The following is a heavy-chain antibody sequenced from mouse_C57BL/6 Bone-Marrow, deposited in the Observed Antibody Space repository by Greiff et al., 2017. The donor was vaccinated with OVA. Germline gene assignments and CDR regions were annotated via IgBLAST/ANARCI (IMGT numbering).Heavy chain of an antibody. V-gene: IGHV7-1*01. J-gene: IGHJ4*01. CDR3: ARDDEFYYAMDY. CDR1: GFTFSDFY. Sequence: EVQLVESGGGLVQSGRSLRLSCATSGFTFSDFYMEWVRQAPGKGLEWIAASRNKANDYKTEYSASVKGRFIVSRDTSQSILYLQMNALRAEDTAIYYCARDDEFYYAMDYWGQGTSVTVSS. CDR2: SRNKANDYKT.